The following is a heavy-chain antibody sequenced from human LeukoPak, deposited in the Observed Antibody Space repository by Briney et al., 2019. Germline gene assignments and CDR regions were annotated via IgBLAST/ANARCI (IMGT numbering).Heavy chain of an antibody. V-gene: IGHV3-23*01. CDR1: GFTFSSYA. Sequence: GGSLRLSWAASGFTFSSYAMSWVRQAPGKGLEWVSAISGSGGSTYYADSVKGRFTISRDNSKNTLYLQLNSLRAEDTAMYYCARDRGQSYFDYWGQGTLVTVSS. J-gene: IGHJ4*02. CDR3: ARDRGQSYFDY. D-gene: IGHD3-10*01. CDR2: ISGSGGST.